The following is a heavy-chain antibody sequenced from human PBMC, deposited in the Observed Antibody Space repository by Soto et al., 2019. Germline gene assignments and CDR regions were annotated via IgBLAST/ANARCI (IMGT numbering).Heavy chain of an antibody. V-gene: IGHV3-33*01. CDR1: GFTFSSYG. D-gene: IGHD2-15*01. CDR2: IWYDGSNK. CDR3: ARDGGYCSGGSCRSYYYYGMDV. J-gene: IGHJ6*02. Sequence: PGGSLRLSCAASGFTFSSYGMHWVRQAPGKGLEWVAVIWYDGSNKYYADSVKGRFTISRDNSKNTLYLQMNSLRAEGTAVYYCARDGGYCSGGSCRSYYYYGMDVWGQGTTVTVSS.